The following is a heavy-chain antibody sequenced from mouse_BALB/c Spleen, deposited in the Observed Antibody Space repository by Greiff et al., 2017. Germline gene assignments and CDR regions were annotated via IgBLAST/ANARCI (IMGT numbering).Heavy chain of an antibody. J-gene: IGHJ3*01. Sequence: QVHVKQSGAELVRPGVSVKISCKGSGYTFTDYAMHWVKQSHAKSLEWIGVISTYYGDASYNQKFKGKATMTVDKSSSTAYMELARLTSEDSAIYYCARGLDGYQLFAYWGQGTLVTVSA. CDR2: ISTYYGDA. D-gene: IGHD2-3*01. CDR1: GYTFTDYA. CDR3: ARGLDGYQLFAY. V-gene: IGHV1S137*01.